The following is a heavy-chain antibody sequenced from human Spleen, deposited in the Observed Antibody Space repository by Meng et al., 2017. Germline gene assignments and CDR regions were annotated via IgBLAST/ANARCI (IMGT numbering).Heavy chain of an antibody. CDR1: GGSVGSGGYY. J-gene: IGHJ4*02. Sequence: QRKESGPGLVRPSQTLSLTCTVSGGSVGSGGYYWTWIRQHPGKGLEWIGYIYHTGSTSYNPSLKSRLYMSVDTSKNQFTLTLSSLTVADTAVYYCARTLRDYGKLDYWGQGTLVTVSS. D-gene: IGHD4-17*01. CDR2: IYHTGST. V-gene: IGHV4-31*03. CDR3: ARTLRDYGKLDY.